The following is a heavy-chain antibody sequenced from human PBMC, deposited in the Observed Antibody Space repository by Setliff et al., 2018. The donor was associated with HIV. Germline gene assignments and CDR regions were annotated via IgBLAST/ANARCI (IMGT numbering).Heavy chain of an antibody. CDR3: AKGVAGLQYYYNYMDV. D-gene: IGHD6-19*01. V-gene: IGHV4-39*07. CDR1: GGSISSSSYY. Sequence: SETLSLTCTVSGGSISSSSYYWGWIRQPPGKGLELTGNIYYTGSTNYNPSLETRVTISVDTSKNQFSLKLSSVTAADTAVYYCAKGVAGLQYYYNYMDVWGKGTTVTVSS. J-gene: IGHJ6*03. CDR2: IYYTGST.